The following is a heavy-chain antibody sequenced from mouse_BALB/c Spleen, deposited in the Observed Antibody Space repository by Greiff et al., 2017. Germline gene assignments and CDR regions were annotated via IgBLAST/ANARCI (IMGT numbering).Heavy chain of an antibody. CDR2: ISYSGST. D-gene: IGHD2-4*01. Sequence: DVQLQESGPGLVKPSQSLSLTCTVTGYSITSDYAWNWIRQFPGNKLEWMGYISYSGSTSYNPSLKSRISITRDTSKNQFFLQLNSVTTEDTATYYCARYDYAYAMDYWGQGTSVTVSS. V-gene: IGHV3-2*02. CDR1: GYSITSDYA. J-gene: IGHJ4*01. CDR3: ARYDYAYAMDY.